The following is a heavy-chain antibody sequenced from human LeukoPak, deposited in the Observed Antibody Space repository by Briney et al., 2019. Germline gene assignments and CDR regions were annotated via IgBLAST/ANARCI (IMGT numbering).Heavy chain of an antibody. Sequence: PGGSLRLSCAVSGITLSNYGMSWVRQAPGKGLEWVAGISDSGGSTNYADSVKGRFTISRDNPKNTLYLQMNSLRAEDTAVYFCAKRGVVIRVILVGFHKEAYYFDSWGPGALVTVSS. CDR3: AKRGVVIRVILVGFHKEAYYFDS. J-gene: IGHJ4*02. CDR2: ISDSGGST. CDR1: GITLSNYG. D-gene: IGHD3-22*01. V-gene: IGHV3-23*01.